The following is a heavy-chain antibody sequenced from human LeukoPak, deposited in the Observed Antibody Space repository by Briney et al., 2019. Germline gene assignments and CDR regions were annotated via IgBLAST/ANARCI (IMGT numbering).Heavy chain of an antibody. V-gene: IGHV4-59*01. CDR1: GGSISGYY. J-gene: IGHJ5*02. CDR3: ARRGLDNWFDP. Sequence: SETLFLTCTVSGGSISGYYWSWIRQPPGKGLEWIGYVYYSGSTNYSPSLKSRVTISVDTSKNQFSLKLSSVTAADTAVYSCARRGLDNWFDPWGQGTLVTVSS. CDR2: VYYSGST. D-gene: IGHD3-10*01.